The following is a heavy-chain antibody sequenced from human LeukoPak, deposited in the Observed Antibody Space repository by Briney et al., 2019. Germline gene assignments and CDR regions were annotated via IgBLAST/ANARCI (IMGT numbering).Heavy chain of an antibody. V-gene: IGHV3-7*01. CDR2: IKGDGSER. J-gene: IGHJ3*02. CDR1: GFSFSMYW. CDR3: ARDTTYYESSAYYDSYDI. Sequence: PGGSLRLSCEASGFSFSMYWMAWVRQAPGKGLEWVANIKGDGSERHCLDSVRGRFTVSRDNAKNSLYLQLNSLRAEDTAVYFCARDTTYYESSAYYDSYDIWGQGTMVTVSS. D-gene: IGHD3-22*01.